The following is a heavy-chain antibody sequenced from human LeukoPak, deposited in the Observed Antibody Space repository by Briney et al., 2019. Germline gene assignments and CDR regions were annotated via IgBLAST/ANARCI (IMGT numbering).Heavy chain of an antibody. V-gene: IGHV3-11*03. Sequence: GGSLRLSCAASGFTFSNCYMSWIRQAPGKGLEWVSFISSASTYTNFADSVKGRFTVSRDNAKNSLFLQMNSLRAEDTAVYYCAKFLTGQYDAFDIWGQRTMVTVSA. CDR2: ISSASTYT. J-gene: IGHJ3*02. CDR1: GFTFSNCY. D-gene: IGHD3-9*01. CDR3: AKFLTGQYDAFDI.